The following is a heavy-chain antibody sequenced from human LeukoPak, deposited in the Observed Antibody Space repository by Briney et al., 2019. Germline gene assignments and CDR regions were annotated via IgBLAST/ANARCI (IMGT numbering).Heavy chain of an antibody. CDR1: GFTFDDYA. CDR3: AKSGSVWFGESNFDY. Sequence: GGSLRLSCAASGFTFDDYAMHWVRQAPGKGLEWVSGISWNSGSIGYADSVKGRFTISRDNAKNSLYLQMNSLRAEDTALYYCAKSGSVWFGESNFDYWGQGTLVTVSS. D-gene: IGHD3-10*01. J-gene: IGHJ4*02. V-gene: IGHV3-9*01. CDR2: ISWNSGSI.